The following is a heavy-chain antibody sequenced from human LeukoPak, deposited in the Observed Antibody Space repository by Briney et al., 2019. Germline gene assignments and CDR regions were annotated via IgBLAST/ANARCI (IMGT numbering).Heavy chain of an antibody. CDR2: IYSSGST. CDR1: GGSISSGNSY. CDR3: ARQLSEDVFIADYFDR. D-gene: IGHD4-11*01. Sequence: KPSETLSLTCSVSGGSISSGNSYWSWVRQPAGKGLELIGRIYSSGSTNYNPSLKSRVTISLDTSKNHFSLRLSSVTAADTAVYYCARQLSEDVFIADYFDRWGQGTLVTVSS. J-gene: IGHJ5*02. V-gene: IGHV4-61*02.